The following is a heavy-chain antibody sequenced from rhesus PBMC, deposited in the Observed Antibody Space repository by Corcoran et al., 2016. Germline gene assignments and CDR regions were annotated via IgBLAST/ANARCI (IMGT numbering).Heavy chain of an antibody. J-gene: IGHJ4*01. CDR3: ARGIAAAGTGY. CDR1: GSSFSAHS. Sequence: EVQLVQSGAEVQTSGATVKLSCQASGSSFSAHSLNRVQQPPGKGLAGRGGGDPEDGEADYAQKFQDRVTITADISTDTPYMELSSQRSEDTALYYCARGIAAAGTGYWGQGVLVTVSS. CDR2: GDPEDGEA. D-gene: IGHD6-31*01. V-gene: IGHV1-111*02.